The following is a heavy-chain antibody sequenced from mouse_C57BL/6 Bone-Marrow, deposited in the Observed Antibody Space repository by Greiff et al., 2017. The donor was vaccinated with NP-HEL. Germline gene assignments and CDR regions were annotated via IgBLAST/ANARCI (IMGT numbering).Heavy chain of an antibody. V-gene: IGHV5-4*01. CDR2: ISDGGSYT. CDR1: GFTFSSYA. D-gene: IGHD1-1*01. CDR3: ARDLTTPVYFDY. J-gene: IGHJ2*01. Sequence: EVMLVESGGGLVKPGGSLKLSCAASGFTFSSYAMSWVRQTPEKRLEWVATISDGGSYTYYPDNVKGRFTISRDNATNNLYLQMSHLKSEDTAMYYCARDLTTPVYFDYWGQGTTLTGSS.